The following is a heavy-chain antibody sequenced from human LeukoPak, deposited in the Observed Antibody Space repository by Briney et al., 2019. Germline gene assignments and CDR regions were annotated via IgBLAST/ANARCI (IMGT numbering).Heavy chain of an antibody. V-gene: IGHV3-30-3*01. Sequence: GRSLRLSCAASGFTFSSYAMHWVRQAPGKGLEWVALISYDGSNKYYADSVKGRFTISRDNSKNTLYLQMNSLRAEDTAVYYCARGYCSGGSCYDYWGQGTLVTVSS. CDR3: ARGYCSGGSCYDY. CDR2: ISYDGSNK. D-gene: IGHD2-15*01. CDR1: GFTFSSYA. J-gene: IGHJ4*02.